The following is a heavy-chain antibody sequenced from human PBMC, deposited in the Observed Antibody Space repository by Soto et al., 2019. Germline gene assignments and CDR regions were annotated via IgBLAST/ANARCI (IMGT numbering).Heavy chain of an antibody. V-gene: IGHV3-30-3*01. J-gene: IGHJ6*03. CDR3: ARQSRYFRRTRSYHYYYYCMDV. CDR2: ISYDGSNK. D-gene: IGHD2-2*01. Sequence: GGSLRLSCAASGFTFSSYAMHWVRQAPGKGLEWVAVISYDGSNKYYADSVKGRFTISRDNSKNTLYLQMNSLRAEDTAVYYCARQSRYFRRTRSYHYYYYCMDVWGKGTTVTVSS. CDR1: GFTFSSYA.